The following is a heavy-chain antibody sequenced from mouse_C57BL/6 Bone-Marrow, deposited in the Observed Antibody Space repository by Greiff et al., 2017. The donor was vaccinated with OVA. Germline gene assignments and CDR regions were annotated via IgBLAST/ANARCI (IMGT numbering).Heavy chain of an antibody. D-gene: IGHD1-1*01. CDR1: GYTFTSYW. J-gene: IGHJ1*03. V-gene: IGHV1-55*01. Sequence: QVQLQQPGAELVKPGASVTMSCKASGYTFTSYWITWVKQRPGQGLAWIGDIYPGSGSTNYNEKFTSNATLTVDTSSSTAYMQLSSLTAEDSAVYYCARNYCSSYWWFDVWGTGTTDTVSA. CDR2: IYPGSGST. CDR3: ARNYCSSYWWFDV.